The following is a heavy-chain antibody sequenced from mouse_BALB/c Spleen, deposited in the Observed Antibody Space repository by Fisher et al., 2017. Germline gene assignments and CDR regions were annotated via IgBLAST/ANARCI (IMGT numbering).Heavy chain of an antibody. CDR3: ARHAGWHFDV. Sequence: GRFTISRDNAKNTLYLQMSSLKSEDTAMYYCARHAGWHFDVWGAGTTVTVSS. V-gene: IGHV5-6*01. J-gene: IGHJ1*01.